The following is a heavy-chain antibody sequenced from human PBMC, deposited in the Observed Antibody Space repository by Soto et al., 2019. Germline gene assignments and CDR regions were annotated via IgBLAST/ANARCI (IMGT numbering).Heavy chain of an antibody. CDR3: ARWSGGYYFDY. Sequence: GGSLRLSCAASGFFFSSYGMHWVRQAPGKGLEWVAVIWYDGNSKYYADSVKGRFTISRDDSKSTLYLQMNSLRAEDTAVYYCARWSGGYYFDYWGQGTLVTVSS. CDR2: IWYDGNSK. V-gene: IGHV3-33*01. D-gene: IGHD1-26*01. J-gene: IGHJ4*02. CDR1: GFFFSSYG.